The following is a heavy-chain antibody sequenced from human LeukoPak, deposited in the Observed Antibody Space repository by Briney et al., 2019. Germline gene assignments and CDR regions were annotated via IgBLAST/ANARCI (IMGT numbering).Heavy chain of an antibody. Sequence: PSQTLSLTCAVYGGSFSGYYWSWIRQPPGKGLEWIGEINHSGSPNYNPSLKSRVTISVDTSKNQFSLKLSSVTAADTAVYYCARGGNYYYGSGSYFAYWGQGTLVTVSS. V-gene: IGHV4-34*01. CDR2: INHSGSP. CDR3: ARGGNYYYGSGSYFAY. CDR1: GGSFSGYY. J-gene: IGHJ4*02. D-gene: IGHD3-10*01.